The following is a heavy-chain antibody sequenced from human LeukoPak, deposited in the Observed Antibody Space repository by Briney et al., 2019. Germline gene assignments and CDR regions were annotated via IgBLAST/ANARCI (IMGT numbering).Heavy chain of an antibody. Sequence: GGSLRLSCAASGFTFSSYGMHWVRQAPGKGLEWVAVISYDGSNKYYADSVKGRFTISRDNSKNTLYLQMNSLRAEDTAVYYCAKDGLLWFGELLSPYYFDYWGQGTLVTVSS. CDR2: ISYDGSNK. J-gene: IGHJ4*02. CDR1: GFTFSSYG. CDR3: AKDGLLWFGELLSPYYFDY. V-gene: IGHV3-30*18. D-gene: IGHD3-10*01.